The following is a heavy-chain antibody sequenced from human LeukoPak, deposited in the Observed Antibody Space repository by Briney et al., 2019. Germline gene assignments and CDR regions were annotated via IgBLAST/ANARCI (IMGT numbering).Heavy chain of an antibody. D-gene: IGHD3-16*01. J-gene: IGHJ4*02. V-gene: IGHV3-7*01. CDR3: ARDRFPLY. CDR2: IKQDGSEK. CDR1: GFTFSSYW. Sequence: PGGSLRLSCAASGFTFSSYWTSWVRQAPGKGLEWVANIKQDGSEKYYVDSVKGRFTISRDNAKNSLYLQMNSLRAEDTAVYYCARDRFPLYWGQGTLVTVSS.